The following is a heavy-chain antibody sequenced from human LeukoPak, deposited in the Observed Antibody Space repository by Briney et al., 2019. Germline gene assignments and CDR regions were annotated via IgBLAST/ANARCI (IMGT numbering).Heavy chain of an antibody. D-gene: IGHD3-3*02. V-gene: IGHV3-23*01. J-gene: IGHJ4*02. CDR3: AKDSVAFCTSDSCFDFDR. CDR2: VSVAGSKR. Sequence: GGSLRLCCGASGLDFSRDAMRWVRQAPGKGQDWVAGVSVAGSKRHYGGSVKGRFTISRDNSKNTLYLQMSSLRAEDTAVYYFAKDSVAFCTSDSCFDFDRWGQGTLVSVSS. CDR1: GLDFSRDA.